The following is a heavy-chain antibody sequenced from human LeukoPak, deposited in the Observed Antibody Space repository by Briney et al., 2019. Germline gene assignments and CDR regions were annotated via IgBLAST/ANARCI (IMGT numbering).Heavy chain of an antibody. V-gene: IGHV4-59*01. J-gene: IGHJ3*02. CDR2: IYYSGST. Sequence: KTSETLSLTCTVSGGSISSYYWSWIRQPPGKGLEWIGYIYYSGSTNYNPSLKSRVTISVDTSKNQFSLKLSSVTAADTAVYYCAREGTAGTAFYIWGQGTMVTVSS. CDR3: AREGTAGTAFYI. CDR1: GGSISSYY. D-gene: IGHD6-13*01.